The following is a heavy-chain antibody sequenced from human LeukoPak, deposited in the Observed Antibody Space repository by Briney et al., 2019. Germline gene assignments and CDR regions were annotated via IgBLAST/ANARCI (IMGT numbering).Heavy chain of an antibody. Sequence: GASVKVSCKASGYTFSIYNMHWVRQAPGQGLEWMGIINPSGGTSYAQKLQGRITMTRDTSTVYMELSSLRSEDTAVYYCARDRTSVAGTGYWGQGTLVTVSS. CDR2: INPSGGT. J-gene: IGHJ4*02. CDR3: ARDRTSVAGTGY. D-gene: IGHD6-19*01. V-gene: IGHV1-46*01. CDR1: GYTFSIYN.